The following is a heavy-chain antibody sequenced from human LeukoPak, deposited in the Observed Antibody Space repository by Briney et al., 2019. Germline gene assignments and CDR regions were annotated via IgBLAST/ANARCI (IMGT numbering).Heavy chain of an antibody. CDR2: ISSSGSTI. J-gene: IGHJ5*02. CDR3: AKENWYLYNNNWYKTWFDH. V-gene: IGHV3-48*03. D-gene: IGHD6-13*01. CDR1: GFTFSSYE. Sequence: PGGSLRLFCAASGFTFSSYEMNWVRQAPGKGLEWVSYISSSGSTIYYADSVKRRFTISRDNSKHTLYLQMNSLRAEDTAIYYCAKENWYLYNNNWYKTWFDHWGQGTLVTVSS.